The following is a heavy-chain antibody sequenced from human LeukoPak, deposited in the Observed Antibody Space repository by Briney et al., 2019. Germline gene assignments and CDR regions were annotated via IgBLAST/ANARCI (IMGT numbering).Heavy chain of an antibody. Sequence: GGSLRLSCAASGFAFSCYAMTWVRQAPGKGLEWVAVVTTDGNGAYYADSVKGRFTISRDNSHNTVFLQMRRLRLEDTALYFCAKTLGADCFDHWGQGTLVTVSS. CDR3: AKTLGADCFDH. V-gene: IGHV3-23*01. J-gene: IGHJ5*02. CDR1: GFAFSCYA. D-gene: IGHD3-16*01. CDR2: VTTDGNGA.